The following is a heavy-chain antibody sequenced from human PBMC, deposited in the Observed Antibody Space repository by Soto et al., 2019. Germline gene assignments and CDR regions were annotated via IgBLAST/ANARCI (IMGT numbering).Heavy chain of an antibody. V-gene: IGHV4-59*01. Sequence: SETLSLTCTVSGGSISSYYWSWIRQPPGKGLEWIGYIYYSGSTNYNPSLKSRVTISVDTSKNQFSLKLSSVTAADTAVYYCARDSGGGAVAPWGQGTLVTVSS. CDR3: ARDSGGGAVAP. CDR1: GGSISSYY. J-gene: IGHJ5*02. CDR2: IYYSGST. D-gene: IGHD6-19*01.